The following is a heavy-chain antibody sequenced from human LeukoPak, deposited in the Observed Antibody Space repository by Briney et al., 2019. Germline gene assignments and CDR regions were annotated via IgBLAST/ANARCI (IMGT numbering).Heavy chain of an antibody. CDR2: SSSSSDYI. CDR3: ARGVGLGQVVNWFDP. V-gene: IGHV3-21*01. CDR1: GFTFSSYS. Sequence: GGSLRLPCAASGFTFSSYSMTWVRQAPGKGLEWFSSSSSSSDYIYYADSVKGRFTISRDNAKNSPYLQMNSLRADDTAVYYCARGVGLGQVVNWFDPWGQGTLVTVSS. J-gene: IGHJ5*02. D-gene: IGHD2-15*01.